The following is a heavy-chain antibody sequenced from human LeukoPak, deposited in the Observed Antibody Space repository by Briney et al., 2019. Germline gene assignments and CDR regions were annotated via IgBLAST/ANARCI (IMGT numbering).Heavy chain of an antibody. CDR2: IRTKANNYAT. CDR1: GFTFSGSA. CDR3: SNPPHDYGSHFDY. V-gene: IGHV3-73*01. D-gene: IGHD4-17*01. Sequence: PGGSLRLSCAASGFTFSGSAMHWVRQACGKGLEWVARIRTKANNYATAYAASVKGRFTISRDDSKNMVYLQMNTLKTEDTAVYYCSNPPHDYGSHFDYWGQGTLVTVSS. J-gene: IGHJ4*02.